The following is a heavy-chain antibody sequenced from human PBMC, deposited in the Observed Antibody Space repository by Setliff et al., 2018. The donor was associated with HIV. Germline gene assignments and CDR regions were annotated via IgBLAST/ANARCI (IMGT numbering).Heavy chain of an antibody. D-gene: IGHD1-1*01. CDR1: GDSVSSRSYY. Sequence: SETLSLTCTVSGDSVSSRSYYWSWIRQPPGKGLEWIGYIYYSGSTNYNPSLKSRVTISVDTSKNLFSLKLRSVTAADTAVYYCAQLGMVDDFDYWGQGTLVTVSS. J-gene: IGHJ4*02. V-gene: IGHV4-61*03. CDR2: IYYSGST. CDR3: AQLGMVDDFDY.